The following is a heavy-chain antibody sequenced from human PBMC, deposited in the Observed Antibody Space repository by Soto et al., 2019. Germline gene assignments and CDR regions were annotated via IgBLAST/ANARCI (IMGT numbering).Heavy chain of an antibody. CDR3: AADATAWQQMVPSDY. J-gene: IGHJ4*02. CDR2: IAVGSGYT. V-gene: IGHV1-58*01. CDR1: GFTFTSSA. Sequence: GASVKVSCKASGFTFTSSAFQWVRQARGQRREGIGWIAVGSGYTNYAQRFQDRVTLTRDMSTATTYMELSRLTSEDTAIYYCAADATAWQQMVPSDYWGQGTLVTVSS. D-gene: IGHD2-8*01.